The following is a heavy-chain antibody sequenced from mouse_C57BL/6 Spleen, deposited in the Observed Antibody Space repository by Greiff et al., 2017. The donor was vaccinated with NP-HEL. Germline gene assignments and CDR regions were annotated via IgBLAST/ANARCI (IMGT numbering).Heavy chain of an antibody. D-gene: IGHD4-1*01. CDR1: GYSITSGYY. CDR3: AREGSWDGVLDYYAMDY. V-gene: IGHV3-6*01. J-gene: IGHJ4*01. Sequence: EVKLLESGPGLVKPSQSLSLTCSVTGYSITSGYYWNWIRQFPGNKLEWMGYISYDGSNNYNPSLKNPISITRDTSKNQFFLKLNSVTTEDTATYYCAREGSWDGVLDYYAMDYWGQGTSVTVSS. CDR2: ISYDGSN.